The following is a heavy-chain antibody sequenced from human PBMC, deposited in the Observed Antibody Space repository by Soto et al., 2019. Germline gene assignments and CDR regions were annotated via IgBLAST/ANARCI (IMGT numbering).Heavy chain of an antibody. CDR3: ARGDSSGWYLFDY. Sequence: AAVKVCCKASGGTFSSYAISWVRQAPGQGLEWMGGIIPIFGTANYAQKFQGRVTITADESTSTAYMELSSLRSEDTAVYYCARGDSSGWYLFDYWGQGTLVTVSS. J-gene: IGHJ4*02. D-gene: IGHD6-19*01. CDR2: IIPIFGTA. CDR1: GGTFSSYA. V-gene: IGHV1-69*13.